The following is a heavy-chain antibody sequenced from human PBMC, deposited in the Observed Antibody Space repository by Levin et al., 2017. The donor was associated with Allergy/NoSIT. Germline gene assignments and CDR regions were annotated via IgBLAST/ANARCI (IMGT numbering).Heavy chain of an antibody. CDR2: IGSNGDNP. V-gene: IGHV3-64*02. Sequence: PGGSLRLSCAASGFTFNLFPMHWVRQAPGKGLEFVSSIGSNGDNPFYADSVKGRFTISRDNSKNTLYLQMGSLTAEDMAVYYCARDRDSGWSFDYCGQGTLVTVSS. J-gene: IGHJ4*02. CDR1: GFTFNLFP. D-gene: IGHD6-19*01. CDR3: ARDRDSGWSFDY.